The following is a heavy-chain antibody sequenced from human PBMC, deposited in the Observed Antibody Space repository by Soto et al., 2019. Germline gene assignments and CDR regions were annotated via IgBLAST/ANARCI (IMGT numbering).Heavy chain of an antibody. CDR2: INHSGST. CDR3: ARVIGWVVMGNYYYYYYMDV. J-gene: IGHJ6*03. Sequence: SETLSLTCAVYGGSFSGYYWSWIRQPPGKGLEWIGEINHSGSTNYNPSLKSRVTISVDTSKNQFSLKLSSVTAADTAVYYCARVIGWVVMGNYYYYYYMDVWGKGTTVTVSS. D-gene: IGHD3-22*01. V-gene: IGHV4-34*01. CDR1: GGSFSGYY.